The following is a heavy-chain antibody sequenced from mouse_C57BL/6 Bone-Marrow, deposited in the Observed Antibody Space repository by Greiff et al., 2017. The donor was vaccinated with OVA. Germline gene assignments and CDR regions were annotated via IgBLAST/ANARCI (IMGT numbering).Heavy chain of an antibody. V-gene: IGHV2-2*01. D-gene: IGHD2-5*01. CDR1: GFSLTSYG. CDR2: IWSGGST. Sequence: VQLQQSGPGLVQPSQSLSITCTVSGFSLTSYGVHWVRQSPGKCLEWLGVIWSGGSTDYNAAFISRLSISKDNSKSQVFFKMNSLQADDTAIYYCARIPYYSNWNYAMDYWGQGTSVTVSS. CDR3: ARIPYYSNWNYAMDY. J-gene: IGHJ4*01.